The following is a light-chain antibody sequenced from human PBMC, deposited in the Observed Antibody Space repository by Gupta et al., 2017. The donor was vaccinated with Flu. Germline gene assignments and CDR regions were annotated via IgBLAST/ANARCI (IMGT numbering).Light chain of an antibody. V-gene: IGKV2D-29*01. CDR2: EVS. CDR3: RLNRHLPPVT. Sequence: DLVMTQTPLSLSVTPGQPASISCKSSQRLLHSDGKTYLYWYLQKPGPPPQLLIYEVSNRGSGVPDRFSGSGSGTDVTLKISRVEAEDVGVYCRLNRHLPPVTVGHGVKVDI. J-gene: IGKJ3*01. CDR1: QRLLHSDGKTY.